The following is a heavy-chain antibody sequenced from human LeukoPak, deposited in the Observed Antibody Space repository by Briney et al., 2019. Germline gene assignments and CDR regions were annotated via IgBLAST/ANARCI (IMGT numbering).Heavy chain of an antibody. CDR3: AKVNGYSYGDLDY. J-gene: IGHJ4*02. Sequence: GGSLRLSCAASGFTFGSYSMNWVRQAPGKGLEWVSYISSSSSTIYYADSVKGRFTISRDNAKNSLYLQMNSLRAEDTAVYYCAKVNGYSYGDLDYWGQGTLVTVSS. V-gene: IGHV3-48*01. CDR2: ISSSSSTI. CDR1: GFTFGSYS. D-gene: IGHD5-18*01.